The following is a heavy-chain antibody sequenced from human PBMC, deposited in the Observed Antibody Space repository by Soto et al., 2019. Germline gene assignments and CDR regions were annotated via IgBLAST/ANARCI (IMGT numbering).Heavy chain of an antibody. CDR3: ARQAAAPGIDLWFDP. D-gene: IGHD6-13*01. Sequence: SETLSITCNVSGGSISSSRYYWAWFRQPPGKELEWIANIFYAGKTYYNPSLKSRVTVSVDTSKNQFSLKLDSVTAADTAVYYCARQAAAPGIDLWFDPWGQGTLVTVSS. J-gene: IGHJ5*02. CDR1: GGSISSSRYY. V-gene: IGHV4-39*01. CDR2: IFYAGKT.